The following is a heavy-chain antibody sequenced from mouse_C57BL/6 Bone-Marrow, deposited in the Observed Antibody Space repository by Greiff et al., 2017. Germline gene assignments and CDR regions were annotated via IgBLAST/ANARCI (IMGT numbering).Heavy chain of an antibody. CDR3: TTWMVTTYARDY. J-gene: IGHJ4*01. Sequence: VQLKESGAELVRPGASVKLSCTASGFNIKDDYMHWVKQRPEQGLEWIGWIDPENGDTEYASKFQGKATITADTSSNTAYLQLSSLTSEDTAVYYCTTWMVTTYARDYWGQGTSVTVSS. CDR2: IDPENGDT. D-gene: IGHD2-2*01. CDR1: GFNIKDDY. V-gene: IGHV14-4*01.